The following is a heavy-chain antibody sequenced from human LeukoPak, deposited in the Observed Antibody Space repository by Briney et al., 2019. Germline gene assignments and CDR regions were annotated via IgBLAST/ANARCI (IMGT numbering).Heavy chain of an antibody. CDR1: EFTFSSCA. CDR2: IIDSGNSI. D-gene: IGHD2-8*01. V-gene: IGHV3-23*01. J-gene: IGHJ4*02. CDR3: AKDLRPDGVDNFDH. Sequence: GGYLRLFCTASEFTFSSCAMSWVRQAPGKGLEWVLTIIDSGNSIYYADSAEGRFTISRDNSKNTLYLQMNSLRAGDTAVYYCAKDLRPDGVDNFDHWGQGILVTVSS.